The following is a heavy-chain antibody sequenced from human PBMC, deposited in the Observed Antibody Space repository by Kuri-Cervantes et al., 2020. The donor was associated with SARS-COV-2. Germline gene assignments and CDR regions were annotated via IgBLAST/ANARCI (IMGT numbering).Heavy chain of an antibody. D-gene: IGHD3-22*01. V-gene: IGHV3-30*03. CDR2: ISYDGSNK. Sequence: GGSLRLSCVVSGFTFNNFAMTWVRQAPGKGLEWVAVISYDGSNKYYADSVKGRFTISRDDSKNTLYLQMNSLRAEDTAVYYCARVVFTMIVVVPDYWGQGTLVTVSS. CDR3: ARVVFTMIVVVPDY. CDR1: GFTFNNFA. J-gene: IGHJ4*02.